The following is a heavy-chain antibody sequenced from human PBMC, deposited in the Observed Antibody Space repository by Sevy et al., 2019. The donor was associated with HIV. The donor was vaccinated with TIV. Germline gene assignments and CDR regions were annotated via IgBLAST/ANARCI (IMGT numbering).Heavy chain of an antibody. J-gene: IGHJ4*02. CDR3: ARSGYSGNYFEYVQF. CDR2: INYSGSA. D-gene: IGHD5-12*01. CDR1: DYSINSGYY. V-gene: IGHV4-38-2*01. Sequence: SETLSLTCVVSDYSINSGYYWSWIRQSPGKGLEWIGSINYSGSAHYNPSLMSRVTVSVDPSKNQFSLKVNSVTAVDSAVDYCARSGYSGNYFEYVQFWGQGTLVTVSS.